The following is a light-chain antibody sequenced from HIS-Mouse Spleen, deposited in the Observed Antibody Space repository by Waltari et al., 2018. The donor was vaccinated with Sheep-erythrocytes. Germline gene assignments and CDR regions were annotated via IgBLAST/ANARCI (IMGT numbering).Light chain of an antibody. CDR3: LQDYNYPFT. J-gene: IGKJ3*01. V-gene: IGKV1-6*01. CDR2: AAS. CDR1: QSVSSSY. Sequence: TQSPGTLSLSPGERATLSCRASQSVSSSYLAWYQQKPGKAPKLLIYAASSLQSGVPSRFSGSGSGTDFTLTISSLQPEDFATYYCLQDYNYPFTFGPVTKVDIK.